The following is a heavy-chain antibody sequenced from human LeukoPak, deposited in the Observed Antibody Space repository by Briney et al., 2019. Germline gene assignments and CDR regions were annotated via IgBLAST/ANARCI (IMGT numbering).Heavy chain of an antibody. CDR3: ARDEVGAPPIDY. CDR2: IDGDGGCT. D-gene: IGHD1-26*01. Sequence: GGSLRLSCEASGFAFSSHWMHRVRQAPGKGLVWVSNIDGDGGCTGYADSVKGRFTTSRDNAKNTLYLHMNSLRAEDTAVYYCARDEVGAPPIDYWGQGALVTVSS. V-gene: IGHV3-74*01. CDR1: GFAFSSHW. J-gene: IGHJ4*02.